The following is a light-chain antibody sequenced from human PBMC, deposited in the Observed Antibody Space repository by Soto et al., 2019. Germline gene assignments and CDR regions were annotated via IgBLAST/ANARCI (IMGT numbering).Light chain of an antibody. V-gene: IGKV3-20*01. CDR2: GAS. J-gene: IGKJ4*01. CDR3: QQYYTTRG. Sequence: EIVLTQSPGTLSLSPGERATLSCRASQSVSSSYLAWYQQKPGQAPRLLIYGASSRATGIPDRFSGSGSGTDFTLTITSLQAEDVAVYYCQQYYTTRGFGGGTKLDIK. CDR1: QSVSSSY.